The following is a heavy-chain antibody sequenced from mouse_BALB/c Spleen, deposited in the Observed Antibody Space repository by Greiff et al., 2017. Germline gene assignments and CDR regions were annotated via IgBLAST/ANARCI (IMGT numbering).Heavy chain of an antibody. J-gene: IGHJ1*01. CDR3: ARSDYGSIYWDFDV. CDR1: GFTFSSFG. D-gene: IGHD1-1*01. V-gene: IGHV5-17*02. Sequence: EVKLVESGGGLVQPGGSLKLSCAASGFTFSSFGMHWVRQAPEKGLEWVAYISSGSSTIYYADTVKGRFTISRDNPKNTLFLQMTSLRSVDTAMYYCARSDYGSIYWDFDVWGAGTTLTVSP. CDR2: ISSGSSTI.